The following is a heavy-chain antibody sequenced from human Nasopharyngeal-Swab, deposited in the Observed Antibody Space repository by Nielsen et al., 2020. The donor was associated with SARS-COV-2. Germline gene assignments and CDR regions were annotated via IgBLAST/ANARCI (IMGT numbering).Heavy chain of an antibody. D-gene: IGHD3-9*01. CDR1: GYTFTSYA. Sequence: ASVKVSCKASGYTFTSYAMHRVRQATGQRLEWMGWINAGNGNTKYSQKFQGRVTITRDTSASTAYMELSSLRSEDTAVYYCARDRNVLRYFDWLGWFDPWGQGTLVTVSS. CDR3: ARDRNVLRYFDWLGWFDP. CDR2: INAGNGNT. J-gene: IGHJ5*02. V-gene: IGHV1-3*01.